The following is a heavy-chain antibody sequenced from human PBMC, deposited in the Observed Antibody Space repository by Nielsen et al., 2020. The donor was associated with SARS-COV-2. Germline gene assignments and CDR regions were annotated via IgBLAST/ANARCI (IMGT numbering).Heavy chain of an antibody. CDR2: ISHDTTKK. V-gene: IGHV3-30*03. CDR1: GFSFNEYA. J-gene: IGHJ4*02. Sequence: GESLKISCAVSGFSFNEYAMHWVRQAPGKGLEWVTVISHDTTKKYYRDSVQGRFAISRDNSRSTVFLHMNRLRPDDTGVYYCARFRGTINSSDYWGQGTLVIVSS. CDR3: ARFRGTINSSDY. D-gene: IGHD1-26*01.